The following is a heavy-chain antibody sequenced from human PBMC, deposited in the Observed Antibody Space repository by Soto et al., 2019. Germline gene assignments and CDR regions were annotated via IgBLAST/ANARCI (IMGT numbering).Heavy chain of an antibody. CDR3: ARHAVQSSDFTDY. CDR2: IYYRGSS. D-gene: IGHD6-19*01. Sequence: QLQLQESGPGLVKPSGTLSLPCTVSGGSVRSSSSYWGWIRQPPRKGLEWIGSIYYRGSSEYNPSDKSRVTISLHTSNTQAHMNETSVNAADTAVYCIARHAVQSSDFTDYWGQGTLVSVSS. CDR1: GGSVRSSSSY. V-gene: IGHV4-39*01. J-gene: IGHJ4*02.